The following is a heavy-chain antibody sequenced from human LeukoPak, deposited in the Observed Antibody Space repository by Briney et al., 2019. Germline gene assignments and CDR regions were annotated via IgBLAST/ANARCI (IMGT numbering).Heavy chain of an antibody. V-gene: IGHV4-39*07. Sequence: SETLSLTCTVSGGSISSSSYYWGWIRQPPGKGLEWIGSIYYSGSTYYNPSLKSRVTMSVDTSKNQFSLKLSSVTAADTAVYYCARERGYCSGGSCYSSLAFDPWGQGTLVTVSS. CDR2: IYYSGST. CDR3: ARERGYCSGGSCYSSLAFDP. J-gene: IGHJ5*02. D-gene: IGHD2-15*01. CDR1: GGSISSSSYY.